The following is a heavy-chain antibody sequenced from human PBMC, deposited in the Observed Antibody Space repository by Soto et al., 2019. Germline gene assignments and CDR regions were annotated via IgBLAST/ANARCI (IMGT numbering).Heavy chain of an antibody. CDR2: ISYDGSNK. V-gene: IGHV3-30-3*01. J-gene: IGHJ4*02. Sequence: QVQLVESGGGVVQPGRFLRLSCAASGFTFSSYAMHWVRQAPGKGLEWVAVISYDGSNKYYADSVKGRFTISRDNSKNTLYLQMNSRRAEDTAVYYCARSPGGSYGDYWGQGTLVTVSS. D-gene: IGHD1-26*01. CDR1: GFTFSSYA. CDR3: ARSPGGSYGDY.